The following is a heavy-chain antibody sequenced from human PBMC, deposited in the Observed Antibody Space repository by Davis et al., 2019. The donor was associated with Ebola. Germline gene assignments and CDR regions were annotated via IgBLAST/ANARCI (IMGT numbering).Heavy chain of an antibody. CDR2: ISRDGSNS. Sequence: PGESLKLSCAASGFTFSLLAMHWVRQAPGKGLEWVAVISRDGSNSHYAESVKGRFTISRDNSGNTLDLQMNSLSVEDTAVYYCARSDRGYCLGPNWRCPLDYWGQGTLVTVSS. CDR1: GFTFSLLA. CDR3: ARSDRGYCLGPNWRCPLDY. V-gene: IGHV3-30*03. D-gene: IGHD1-1*01. J-gene: IGHJ4*02.